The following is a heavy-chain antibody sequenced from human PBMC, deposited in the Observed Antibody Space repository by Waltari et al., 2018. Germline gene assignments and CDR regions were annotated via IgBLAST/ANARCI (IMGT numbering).Heavy chain of an antibody. CDR1: GFTFSSYS. CDR3: ARGAPTVTDFDY. V-gene: IGHV3-21*01. Sequence: EVQLVESGGGLVKPGGSLRLSCAASGFTFSSYSMNWVRQAPGKGLGGVSSISSSSSYIYYADSVKGRFTISRDNAKNSLYLQMNSLRAEDTAVYYCARGAPTVTDFDYWGQGTLVTVSS. D-gene: IGHD4-17*01. J-gene: IGHJ4*02. CDR2: ISSSSSYI.